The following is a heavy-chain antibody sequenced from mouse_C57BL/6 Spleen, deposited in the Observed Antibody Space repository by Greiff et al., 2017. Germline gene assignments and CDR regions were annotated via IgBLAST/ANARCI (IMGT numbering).Heavy chain of an antibody. D-gene: IGHD1-1*01. V-gene: IGHV3-6*01. J-gene: IGHJ2*01. CDR1: GYSITSGYY. CDR2: ISYDGSN. CDR3: ARFITTVVARFDY. Sequence: DVQLQESGPGLVKPSQSLSLTCSVTGYSITSGYYWNWIRQFPGNKLEWMGYISYDGSNNYNPSLKNRISITRDTSKNQFFLKLNSVTTEDTATYYCARFITTVVARFDYWGQGTTLTVSS.